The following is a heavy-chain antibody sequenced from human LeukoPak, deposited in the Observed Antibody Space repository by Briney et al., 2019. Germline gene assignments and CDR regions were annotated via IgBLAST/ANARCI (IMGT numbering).Heavy chain of an antibody. CDR3: ARLYCSGGSCYSD. CDR2: IKQDGSEK. Sequence: PGGSLRLSCAASGFTFSSYWMSWVRQAPGKGLEWVANIKQDGSEKYYVDSVKGRFTISRDNAKNSLYLQMNSLRAEDAAVYYCARLYCSGGSCYSDWGQGTLVTVSS. D-gene: IGHD2-15*01. J-gene: IGHJ4*02. CDR1: GFTFSSYW. V-gene: IGHV3-7*05.